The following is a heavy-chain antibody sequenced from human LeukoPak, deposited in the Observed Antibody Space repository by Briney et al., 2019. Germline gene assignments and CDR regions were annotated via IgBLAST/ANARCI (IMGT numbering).Heavy chain of an antibody. CDR3: ARGRYGDYH. D-gene: IGHD4-17*01. CDR1: GFIFTNYF. V-gene: IGHV3-74*01. J-gene: IGHJ4*02. CDR2: INPDGSTT. Sequence: GGSLRLSCAASGFIFTNYFMSWVRQAPGKGLVWVSGINPDGSTTTYADSVKGRFTISRENAKSTLYLHMNILRVEDTAVYYCARGRYGDYHWGQGILVTVSS.